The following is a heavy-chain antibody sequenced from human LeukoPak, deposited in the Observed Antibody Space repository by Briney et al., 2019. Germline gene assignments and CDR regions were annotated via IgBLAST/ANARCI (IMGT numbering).Heavy chain of an antibody. D-gene: IGHD3-3*01. V-gene: IGHV3-30*02. Sequence: PGGSLRLSCAASGFTFSSYGMHWVRQAPGKGLEWVAFIRYDGSNKYYADSVKGRFTISRDNSKNTLYLQMNSLRAEDTAVYYCAKELRLSPWCDYWGQGTLVTVSS. J-gene: IGHJ4*02. CDR3: AKELRLSPWCDY. CDR1: GFTFSSYG. CDR2: IRYDGSNK.